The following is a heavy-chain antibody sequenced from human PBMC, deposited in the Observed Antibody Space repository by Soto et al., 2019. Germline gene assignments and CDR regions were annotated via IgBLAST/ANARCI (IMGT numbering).Heavy chain of an antibody. Sequence: RSLGLSRAASGFPFSTYGMHWVRQVPGKGLEWVAVISYDGSNKYYADSVKGRYTISRDNSKNTLYLQMNSLRAEDTAVYYCAKDPRYIYGYSVDYWGQGTLVTVSS. CDR3: AKDPRYIYGYSVDY. CDR1: GFPFSTYG. D-gene: IGHD5-18*01. J-gene: IGHJ4*02. CDR2: ISYDGSNK. V-gene: IGHV3-30*18.